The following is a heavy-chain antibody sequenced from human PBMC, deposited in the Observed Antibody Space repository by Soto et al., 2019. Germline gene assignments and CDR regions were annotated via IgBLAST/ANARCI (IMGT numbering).Heavy chain of an antibody. CDR1: GYTFTSYG. J-gene: IGHJ4*02. Sequence: ASVKVSCKAPGYTFTSYGISWVRQAPGQGLEWMGWISAYNGNTNYAQKLQGRVTMTTDTSTSTAYMELRSLRSDDTAVYYCARGGHYDFWSGPDFDYWGQGTLVTVSS. CDR3: ARGGHYDFWSGPDFDY. V-gene: IGHV1-18*04. CDR2: ISAYNGNT. D-gene: IGHD3-3*01.